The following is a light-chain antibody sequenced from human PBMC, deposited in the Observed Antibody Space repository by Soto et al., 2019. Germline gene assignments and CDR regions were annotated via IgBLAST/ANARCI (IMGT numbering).Light chain of an antibody. Sequence: SAVYGKKVDIVTSPFMACQTISSWLACYQQKPGKAPKLLIYKASTLKSGVPSRFSGSGSGTEFALTISILHPDDCSTDCSNHYTSYSEPFAQGTKVDIK. V-gene: IGKV1-5*03. CDR1: QTISSW. CDR2: KAS. J-gene: IGKJ1*01. CDR3: NHYTSYSEP.